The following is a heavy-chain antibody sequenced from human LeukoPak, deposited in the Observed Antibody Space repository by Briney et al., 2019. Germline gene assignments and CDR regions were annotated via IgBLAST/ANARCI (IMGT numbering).Heavy chain of an antibody. CDR3: ARALRRYDSGSYLDY. D-gene: IGHD3-10*01. CDR1: GFTVSSNY. CDR2: IYSGGST. J-gene: IGHJ4*02. Sequence: GGSLRLSCAASGFTVSSNYMSWVRQAPGKGLEWVSVIYSGGSTYYADSVKGRFTISRDNSKNTLYLQMNSLRAEDTAVYYCARALRRYDSGSYLDYWGQGTLVTVSS. V-gene: IGHV3-53*01.